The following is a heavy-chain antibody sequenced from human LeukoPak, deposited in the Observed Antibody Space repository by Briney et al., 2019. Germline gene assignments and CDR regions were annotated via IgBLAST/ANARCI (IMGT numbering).Heavy chain of an antibody. CDR2: IYPGDSDT. CDR1: GYTFTNYW. V-gene: IGHV5-51*01. CDR3: ARPVYYYDSSGGLGGPYFDY. Sequence: GESLKISCKGSGYTFTNYWIAWVRQMPGKGLEWMGSIYPGDSDTRYRPSFQGQVTISADKSINTAYLQWSSLKASDTATYYCARPVYYYDSSGGLGGPYFDYWGQGTLVTVSS. D-gene: IGHD3-22*01. J-gene: IGHJ4*02.